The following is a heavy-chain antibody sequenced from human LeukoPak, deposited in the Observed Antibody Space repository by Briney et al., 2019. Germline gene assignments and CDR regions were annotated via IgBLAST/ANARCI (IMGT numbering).Heavy chain of an antibody. CDR1: GFTFSSHT. CDR3: ANEIRPNDY. Sequence: GGSLRLSCVVSGFTFSSHTMCWVRQAPGRGLEWVSSIDISGDSTSYADSVKGRFTISRDNSKNTLLLQMDSLRAEDSAIYYCANEIRPNDYWGQGTLVTVSS. CDR2: IDISGDST. D-gene: IGHD4/OR15-4a*01. V-gene: IGHV3-23*05. J-gene: IGHJ4*02.